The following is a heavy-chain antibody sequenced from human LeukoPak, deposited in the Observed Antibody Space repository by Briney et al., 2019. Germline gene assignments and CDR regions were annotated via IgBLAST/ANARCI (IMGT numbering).Heavy chain of an antibody. CDR3: ARDGYSGSYYDI. CDR2: LKPDGGEK. J-gene: IGHJ3*02. D-gene: IGHD1-26*01. V-gene: IGHV3-7*04. Sequence: PGGSLRFSCAASGFTFTRYWMSWVRQAPGKGLEWVANLKPDGGEKYYVDSVKGRFTISRDNAKNSLYLQMNSMRVEDTAVYYCARDGYSGSYYDIWGQGTMVTVSS. CDR1: GFTFTRYW.